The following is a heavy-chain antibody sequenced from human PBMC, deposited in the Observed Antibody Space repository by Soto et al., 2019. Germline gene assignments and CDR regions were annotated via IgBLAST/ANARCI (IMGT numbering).Heavy chain of an antibody. CDR3: ASELDSVTHNSYYYGMDV. D-gene: IGHD2-15*01. J-gene: IGHJ6*02. V-gene: IGHV1-69*12. Sequence: QVQLVQSGAEVKKPGSSVKVSCKASGGTFSSYAISWVRQAPGQGLEWMGGIIPIFGTANYAQKFQGRVTITADESTSTAYMELSSLRSEDTAVYCCASELDSVTHNSYYYGMDVWGQGTTVTVSS. CDR1: GGTFSSYA. CDR2: IIPIFGTA.